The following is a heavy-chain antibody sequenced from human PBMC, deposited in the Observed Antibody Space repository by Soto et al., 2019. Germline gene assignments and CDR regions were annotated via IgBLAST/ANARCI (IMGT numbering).Heavy chain of an antibody. Sequence: QVQLVQSGGEVKKPGASVKVSCKTSGYTFTTYGISWVRQAPGQGLEWVGWISAYSGKTHYAQKFQGKVTMTTDTSTNTAYLEPRSLRSDGTAVYYCARDPYLGDHQYWGQGTLVTVSS. D-gene: IGHD3-16*01. J-gene: IGHJ4*02. V-gene: IGHV1-18*01. CDR3: ARDPYLGDHQY. CDR1: GYTFTTYG. CDR2: ISAYSGKT.